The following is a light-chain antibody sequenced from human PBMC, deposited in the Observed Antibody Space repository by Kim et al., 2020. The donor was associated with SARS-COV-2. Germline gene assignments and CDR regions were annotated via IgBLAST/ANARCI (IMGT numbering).Light chain of an antibody. CDR2: LGS. Sequence: DPASISCRSSQSLLHSNGYNYLDWYLQKTGQSPQLLIYLGSNRASGVPDRFSGSGSGTDFTLKISRVEAEDVGVYYCMQALQTPYTFGQGTKLEI. CDR1: QSLLHSNGYNY. V-gene: IGKV2-28*01. J-gene: IGKJ2*01. CDR3: MQALQTPYT.